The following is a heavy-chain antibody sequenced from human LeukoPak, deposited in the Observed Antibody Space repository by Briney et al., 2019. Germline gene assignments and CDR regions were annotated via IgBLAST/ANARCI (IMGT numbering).Heavy chain of an antibody. V-gene: IGHV1-8*03. Sequence: GASVKVSCKASGYTFTSYDINWVRQATGQGLEWMGWMNPNSDNTGYEQKFQGRLTITRNTSISTAYMELRSLRSDDTAVYYCARGVGEMATSKSYYYYYYMDVWGKGTTVTVSS. D-gene: IGHD5-24*01. CDR2: MNPNSDNT. CDR3: ARGVGEMATSKSYYYYYYMDV. CDR1: GYTFTSYD. J-gene: IGHJ6*03.